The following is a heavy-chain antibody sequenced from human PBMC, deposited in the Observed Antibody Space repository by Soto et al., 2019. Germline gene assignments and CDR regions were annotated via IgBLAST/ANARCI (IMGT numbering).Heavy chain of an antibody. CDR2: ISAYNGNT. J-gene: IGHJ3*02. CDR1: GYTFTSYG. D-gene: IGHD3-22*01. Sequence: ASVKVSCKASGYTFTSYGISWVRQAPGQGLEWMGWISAYNGNTNYAQKLQGRVTMTTDTSTSTAYMELRSLRSDDTAVYYCARDLKSSGYGHALDIWGQGTMVTVSS. CDR3: ARDLKSSGYGHALDI. V-gene: IGHV1-18*01.